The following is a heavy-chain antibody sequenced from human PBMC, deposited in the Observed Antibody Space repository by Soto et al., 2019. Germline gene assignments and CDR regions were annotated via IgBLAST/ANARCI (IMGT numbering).Heavy chain of an antibody. V-gene: IGHV3-74*01. Sequence: PGGSLRLSCTASGFTFSSYWMHWVRQAPGKGLVWVSRINSDGSSTSYADSVKGRFTISRDNAKNTLYLQMNSLRAEDTAVYYCATQIMITFGEVLATGGWGQGTLVTVSS. CDR1: GFTFSSYW. J-gene: IGHJ4*02. CDR3: ATQIMITFGEVLATGG. D-gene: IGHD3-16*02. CDR2: INSDGSST.